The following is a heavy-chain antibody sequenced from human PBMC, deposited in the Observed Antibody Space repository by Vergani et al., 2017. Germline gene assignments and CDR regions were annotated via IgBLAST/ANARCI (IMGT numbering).Heavy chain of an antibody. CDR1: GGTFKSNT. D-gene: IGHD5-18*01. CDR3: ARDRGYSYGYYYYYYMDV. Sequence: QVQLVQSGAEVKKPGSSVKVSCKTSGGTFKSNTFSWVRQAPGQGLEWMGGIIPIFGTADYAQDFQGRLSITADESTSTVYMELSSLRSDDTAVYYCARDRGYSYGYYYYYYMDVWGKGTTVTVSS. CDR2: IIPIFGTA. J-gene: IGHJ6*03. V-gene: IGHV1-69*01.